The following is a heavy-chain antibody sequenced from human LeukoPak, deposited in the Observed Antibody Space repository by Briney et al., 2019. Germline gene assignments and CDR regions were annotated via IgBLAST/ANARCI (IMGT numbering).Heavy chain of an antibody. D-gene: IGHD2-21*02. V-gene: IGHV4-59*11. J-gene: IGHJ6*03. CDR2: IYYSGST. Sequence: SETLSLTCTVSGGSISNHYWNWIRQPPGKGLEWIGYIYYSGSTNYNPSLKSRVTISVDTSKNQFSLKLTSVTAADTAVYYCARYGPTGDWLLGYYYMDVWGKGTTVTVSS. CDR1: GGSISNHY. CDR3: ARYGPTGDWLLGYYYMDV.